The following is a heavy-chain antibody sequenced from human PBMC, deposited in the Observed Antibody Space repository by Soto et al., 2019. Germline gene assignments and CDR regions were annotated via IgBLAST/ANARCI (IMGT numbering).Heavy chain of an antibody. Sequence: EVQLLESGGGFVQPGGSLRLSCAASGFTFSTFAMTWVRQAPGKGVEWVSSISASGTHTYHADSGRGRFTISRDDSINTLYLQLNSLRGGDTAVYYCAKGLRPWNHMDAWGRGTTVTVSS. CDR2: ISASGTHT. D-gene: IGHD1-1*01. CDR1: GFTFSTFA. J-gene: IGHJ6*03. V-gene: IGHV3-23*01. CDR3: AKGLRPWNHMDA.